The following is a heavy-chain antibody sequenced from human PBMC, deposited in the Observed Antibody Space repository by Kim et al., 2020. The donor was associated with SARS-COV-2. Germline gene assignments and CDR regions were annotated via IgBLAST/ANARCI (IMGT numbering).Heavy chain of an antibody. CDR2: ISYDGSNK. J-gene: IGHJ4*02. D-gene: IGHD4-4*01. Sequence: GGSLRLSCAASGFTFSSYAMDWARQAPGKGLEWVAVISYDGSNKYYADSVKGRFTISRDNSKNTLYLQMNSLRAEDTAVYYCARGTTDDYWGQGTLVTVSS. V-gene: IGHV3-30-3*01. CDR1: GFTFSSYA. CDR3: ARGTTDDY.